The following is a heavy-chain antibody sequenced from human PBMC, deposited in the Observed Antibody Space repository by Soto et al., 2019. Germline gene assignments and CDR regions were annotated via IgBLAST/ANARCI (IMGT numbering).Heavy chain of an antibody. J-gene: IGHJ6*02. CDR2: INPSGGST. V-gene: IGHV1-46*01. CDR3: ARSIDGSGSYYTYGMDV. CDR1: GYTFTSYY. D-gene: IGHD3-10*01. Sequence: ASVKVSCKASGYTFTSYYMHWVRQAPGQGLEWMGIINPSGGSTSYAQKFQGRVTMTRDTSTGTVYMELSSLRSEDTAVYYCARSIDGSGSYYTYGMDVWGQGTTVTVSS.